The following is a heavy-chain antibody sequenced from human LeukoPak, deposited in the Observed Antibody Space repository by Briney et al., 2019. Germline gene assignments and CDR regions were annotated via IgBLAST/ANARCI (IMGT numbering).Heavy chain of an antibody. CDR3: ARVGNYYDSSGYLDY. D-gene: IGHD3-22*01. CDR1: GYTFTGYY. Sequence: ASVKVSCKASGYTFTGYYIHWVRQAPGQGLEWMGWISPTSGGTNYAQKLQGRVTMTRDTSISTAYMELSRLKSDDTAVYYCARVGNYYDSSGYLDYWGQGTLVTVSS. CDR2: ISPTSGGT. J-gene: IGHJ4*02. V-gene: IGHV1-2*02.